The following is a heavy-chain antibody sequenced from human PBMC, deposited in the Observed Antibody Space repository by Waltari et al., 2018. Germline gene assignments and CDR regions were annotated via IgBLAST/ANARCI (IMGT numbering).Heavy chain of an antibody. CDR2: IYYSGST. J-gene: IGHJ3*02. Sequence: QVQLQESGPGLVKPSQTLSLTCTVSGCSISSGGYSWRWIRQHPGKGLEWIGYIYYSGSTYYNPSLKSRVTISVDTSKNQFSLKLSSVTAADTAVYYCARDAYSSSSGALFAFDIWGQGTMVTVSS. CDR3: ARDAYSSSSGALFAFDI. CDR1: GCSISSGGYS. V-gene: IGHV4-31*03. D-gene: IGHD6-6*01.